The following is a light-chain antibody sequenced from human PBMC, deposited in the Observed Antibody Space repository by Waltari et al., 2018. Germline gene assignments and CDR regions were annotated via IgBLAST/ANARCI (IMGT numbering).Light chain of an antibody. J-gene: IGLJ1*01. CDR2: EGS. Sequence: QSALTQPASVSGSPGQSITISCTGTSSDVGSYNLVSWYQQHPGKAPKLRIYEGSKRPSGVSNRFSGSKSGNTASLTISGLQAEDEADYYCCSYAGSIPYVFGTGTKVTVL. CDR3: CSYAGSIPYV. CDR1: SSDVGSYNL. V-gene: IGLV2-23*01.